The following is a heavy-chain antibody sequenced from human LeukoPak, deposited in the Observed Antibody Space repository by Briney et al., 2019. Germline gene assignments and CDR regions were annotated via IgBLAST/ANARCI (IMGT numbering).Heavy chain of an antibody. J-gene: IGHJ6*03. V-gene: IGHV4-59*12. CDR2: IYYSGST. CDR1: GGSISSYY. Sequence: SETLSLTCTVSGGSISSYYWSWIRQPPGKGLEWIGYIYYSGSTNYNPSLKSRVTISVDTSKNQFSLRLSSVTAADTAVYYCARESPYFMDVWGKGTTVTISS. CDR3: ARESPYFMDV.